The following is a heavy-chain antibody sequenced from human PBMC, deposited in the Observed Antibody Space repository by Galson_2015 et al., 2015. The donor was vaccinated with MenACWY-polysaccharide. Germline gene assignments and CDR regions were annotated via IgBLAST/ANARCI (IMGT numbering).Heavy chain of an antibody. J-gene: IGHJ4*02. CDR2: IFHSGTT. Sequence: ETLSLTCAVSDYSIRSGYFWGWIRQPPGKGLEWIASIFHSGTTYYNPSLKSRVTISGATSKNQFSLKLSSVTAADTAVYYCARVEKYSGSFYILYWGQGTLVTVSS. CDR1: DYSIRSGYF. V-gene: IGHV4-38-2*01. CDR3: ARVEKYSGSFYILY. D-gene: IGHD1-26*01.